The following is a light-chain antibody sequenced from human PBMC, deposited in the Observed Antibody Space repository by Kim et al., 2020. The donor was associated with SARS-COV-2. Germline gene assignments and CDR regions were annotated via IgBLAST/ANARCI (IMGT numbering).Light chain of an antibody. Sequence: QSVLTQPPSASGTPGQRVTISCFGSSSNIGSTTVNWYQQIPGTAPQLLTYSNNQRPSGVPDRFSGSKSGTSASLAISGLQSEDEADYYCAAWDDSLNGWVFGGGTKLTVL. CDR2: SNN. CDR1: SSNIGSTT. V-gene: IGLV1-44*01. CDR3: AAWDDSLNGWV. J-gene: IGLJ3*02.